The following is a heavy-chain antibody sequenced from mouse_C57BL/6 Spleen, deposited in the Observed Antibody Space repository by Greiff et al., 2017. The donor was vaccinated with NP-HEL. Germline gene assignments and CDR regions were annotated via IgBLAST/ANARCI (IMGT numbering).Heavy chain of an antibody. V-gene: IGHV1-80*01. CDR2: IYPGDGDT. CDR1: GYAFSSYW. Sequence: VQRVESGAELVKPGASVKISCKASGYAFSSYWMNWVKQRPGKGLEWIGQIYPGDGDTNYNGKFKGKATLTADKSSSTAYMQLSSLTSEDSAVYFCARDPNWDDAMDYWGQGTSVTVSS. D-gene: IGHD4-1*01. J-gene: IGHJ4*01. CDR3: ARDPNWDDAMDY.